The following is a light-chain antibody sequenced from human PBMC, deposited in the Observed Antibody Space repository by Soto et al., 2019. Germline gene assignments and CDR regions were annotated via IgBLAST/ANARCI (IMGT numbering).Light chain of an antibody. Sequence: VMTRSPDSLALSLGERSTINCRWSRSALYKSKSKMHSAWSQQRPGGPRQWIIYWASTREAGVPGRCSGSGSGTDFTLTIASRDGEDVAFYWCQQYFDVPFTFGGGTRVEIK. J-gene: IGKJ4*01. CDR1: RSALYKSKSKMH. CDR2: WAS. CDR3: QQYFDVPFT. V-gene: IGKV4-1*01.